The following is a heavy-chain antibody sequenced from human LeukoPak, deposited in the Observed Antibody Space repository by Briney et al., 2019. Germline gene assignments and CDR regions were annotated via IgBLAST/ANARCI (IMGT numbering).Heavy chain of an antibody. D-gene: IGHD4-17*01. CDR1: GFSFSSYA. J-gene: IGHJ5*02. Sequence: ESLTLSCAVSGFSFSSYAMSWVRQPPGKGLEWVAAISGSGGSTYYAASGKGRLTISRATSYNTPYLQINSLRAEDTAVYYCAKDKPLYGVNQGVAPWGQGTLVPVSS. CDR3: AKDKPLYGVNQGVAP. V-gene: IGHV3-23*01. CDR2: ISGSGGST.